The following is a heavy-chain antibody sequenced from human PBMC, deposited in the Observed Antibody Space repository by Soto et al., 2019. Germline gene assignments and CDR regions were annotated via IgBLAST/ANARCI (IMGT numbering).Heavy chain of an antibody. CDR1: GGSISSGGYY. D-gene: IGHD3-10*01. V-gene: IGHV4-31*03. Sequence: QVQLQESGPGLVKPSQTLSLTCTVSGGSISSGGYYWSWIRQHPGKGLEWIGCIYYSGSTYYNPSLKSRVTISVDTSKNQFSLKLSSVTAADTAVYYCARTVYGSGSYYPDGGMDVWGQGTTVTVSS. CDR3: ARTVYGSGSYYPDGGMDV. CDR2: IYYSGST. J-gene: IGHJ6*02.